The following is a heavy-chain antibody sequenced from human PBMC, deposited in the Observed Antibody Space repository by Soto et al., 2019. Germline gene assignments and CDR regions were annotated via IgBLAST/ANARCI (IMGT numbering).Heavy chain of an antibody. CDR1: GVSISRYY. CDR3: ARVVKHFSGSGDHWFDP. D-gene: IGHD3-10*01. J-gene: IGHJ5*02. Sequence: SETLSLTCSVSGVSISRYYWSWIRQPPGKGLEWIGYAYYDGSTGYSPSLKSRVTMAVDTSKKQVSLELNSVTAADTAVYYCARVVKHFSGSGDHWFDPWGQGTLVTVSS. CDR2: AYYDGST. V-gene: IGHV4-59*01.